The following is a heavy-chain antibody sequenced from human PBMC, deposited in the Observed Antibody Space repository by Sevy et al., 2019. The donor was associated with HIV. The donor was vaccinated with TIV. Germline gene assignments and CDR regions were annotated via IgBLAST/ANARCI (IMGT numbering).Heavy chain of an antibody. CDR2: INPKSGDT. J-gene: IGHJ3*02. CDR3: VRESITAPKTRLSLDI. CDR1: GYIFSDYN. Sequence: ASVKVSCKSTGYIFSDYNMHWVRQAPGQGLEWMALINPKSGDTIYAQRFRGRVSMTRDTSMSTAYMELSGLTSDDTAMYYCVRESITAPKTRLSLDIWGQGTMVTVSS. V-gene: IGHV1-2*06. D-gene: IGHD6-13*01.